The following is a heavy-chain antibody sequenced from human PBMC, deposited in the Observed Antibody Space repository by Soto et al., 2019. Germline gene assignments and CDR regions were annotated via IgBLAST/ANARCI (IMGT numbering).Heavy chain of an antibody. D-gene: IGHD3-16*02. Sequence: QVQLQESGPGLVKPSETLSLTCTVSGGSVNSDNYYWSWIRQPPGKGLEWIGYIYHTGRTNYNPSLESRITISLDTSKNQFSLTLSSVTAADTALFYCARGTIGGVIVPNWFDPWGQGTLVTVSS. V-gene: IGHV4-61*01. CDR1: GGSVNSDNYY. J-gene: IGHJ5*02. CDR2: IYHTGRT. CDR3: ARGTIGGVIVPNWFDP.